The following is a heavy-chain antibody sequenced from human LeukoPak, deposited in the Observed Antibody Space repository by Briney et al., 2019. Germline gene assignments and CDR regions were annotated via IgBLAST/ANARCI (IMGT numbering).Heavy chain of an antibody. CDR2: IYYSGST. CDR1: GGSISSYY. D-gene: IGHD3-22*01. Sequence: SETLSLTCTVSGGSISSYYWSWIRQPPGKGLEWIGYIYYSGSTNYNRSLKSRVTISVDTSKNQFSLKLSSVTAADTAVYYCARTTYYYDSSGYFKTYYFDYWGQGTLVTVSS. V-gene: IGHV4-59*08. J-gene: IGHJ4*02. CDR3: ARTTYYYDSSGYFKTYYFDY.